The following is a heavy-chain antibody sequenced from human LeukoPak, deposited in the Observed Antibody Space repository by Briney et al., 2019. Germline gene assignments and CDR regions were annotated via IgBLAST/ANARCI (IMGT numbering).Heavy chain of an antibody. CDR1: GFTFSSYS. J-gene: IGHJ4*02. D-gene: IGHD3-10*01. CDR2: ISSSSSAI. CDR3: AKDRGPRGVIDDY. Sequence: PGGSLRLSCAASGFTFSSYSMKWVRQAPGKGLEWVSYISSSSSAIYYADSVKGRFTISRDNSKNTLYLQMNSLRAEDTAVYYCAKDRGPRGVIDDYWGQGTLVTVSS. V-gene: IGHV3-48*01.